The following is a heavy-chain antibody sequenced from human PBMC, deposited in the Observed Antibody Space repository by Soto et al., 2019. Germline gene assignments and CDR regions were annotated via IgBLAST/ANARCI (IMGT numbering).Heavy chain of an antibody. J-gene: IGHJ4*02. V-gene: IGHV1-3*01. Sequence: ASVKVSCKASGYTFSSHATHWVRQAPGQRLEWMGWINGGNGDTKYSQKFQDRVTITRDTSASTAYMELSSLRSEDTAVYYCARDYYKYYDSSGYYRSPAYWGQGTLVTVS. CDR1: GYTFSSHA. CDR2: INGGNGDT. D-gene: IGHD3-22*01. CDR3: ARDYYKYYDSSGYYRSPAY.